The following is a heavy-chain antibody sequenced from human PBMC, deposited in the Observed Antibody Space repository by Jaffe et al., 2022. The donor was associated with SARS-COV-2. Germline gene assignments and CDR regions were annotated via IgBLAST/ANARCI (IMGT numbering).Heavy chain of an antibody. J-gene: IGHJ5*02. CDR3: ARDYGGNSGWFDP. D-gene: IGHD4-17*01. V-gene: IGHV1-8*01. CDR2: MNPNSGKT. CDR1: GYTFTSYD. Sequence: QVQLVQSGAEVKKPGASVKVSCKASGYTFTSYDVNWVRQASGQGLEWMGWMNPNSGKTGYAQKFQGRVTLTRNTSISTAYMEVSSLTSEDTAVYYCARDYGGNSGWFDPWGQGTLVTVSS.